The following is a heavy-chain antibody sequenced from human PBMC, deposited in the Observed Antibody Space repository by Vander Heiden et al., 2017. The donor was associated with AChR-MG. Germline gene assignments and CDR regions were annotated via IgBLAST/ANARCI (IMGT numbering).Heavy chain of an antibody. D-gene: IGHD6-19*01. Sequence: EVHLVQSGGGLVRPGGSLRLSCVCSAFTLSEYRMAWVRQAPGKGLEWVASMPSDGTEKHYVKSVWGRFTISRDNAKNSFYLQMDSLGAEDTALYYCAREVRLSVAGLDSWGRGTLVTVSS. V-gene: IGHV3-7*01. J-gene: IGHJ4*02. CDR2: MPSDGTEK. CDR3: AREVRLSVAGLDS. CDR1: AFTLSEYR.